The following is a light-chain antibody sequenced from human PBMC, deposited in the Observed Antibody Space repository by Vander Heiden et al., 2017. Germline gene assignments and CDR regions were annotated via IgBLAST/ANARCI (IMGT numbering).Light chain of an antibody. CDR1: SPHIGSNT. CDR3: AAWDDSLNVVV. V-gene: IGLV1-44*01. Sequence: QSVLTQPPSASVTPGQRVTLSCSARSPHIGSNTVNWYQQLPGTAHKLLIYSNNQRPAGVPDRFSGSKSGTSASLAISGLQSEDEADYYCAAWDDSLNVVVFGGGTKLTVL. J-gene: IGLJ2*01. CDR2: SNN.